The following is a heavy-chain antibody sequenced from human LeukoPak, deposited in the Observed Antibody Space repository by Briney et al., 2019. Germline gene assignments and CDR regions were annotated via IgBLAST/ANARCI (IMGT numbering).Heavy chain of an antibody. CDR1: GGSFSGYY. J-gene: IGHJ4*02. CDR2: INHSGST. D-gene: IGHD2-21*02. CDR3: ARSGTYCGGDCSDY. V-gene: IGHV4-34*01. Sequence: SGTLSLTCAVYGGSFSGYYWSWIRQPPGKGLEWIGEINHSGSTNYNPSLKSRVTISVDTSKNQFSLKLSSVTAADTAVYYCARSGTYCGGDCSDYWGQGTLVTVSS.